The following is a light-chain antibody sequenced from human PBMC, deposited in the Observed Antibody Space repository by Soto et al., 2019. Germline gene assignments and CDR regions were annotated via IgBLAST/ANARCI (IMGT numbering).Light chain of an antibody. CDR1: SSDVGGYNY. V-gene: IGLV2-14*03. Sequence: QSALTQPSSVSGSPGQSITISCTGTSSDVGGYNYVSWYQQHPGNAPKLVIYGVSGRPSGVSNRFSGSKSGNTASLTISGLQAEDEADYYCISYTSSSTTDVFGTGTKLTVL. CDR2: GVS. J-gene: IGLJ1*01. CDR3: ISYTSSSTTDV.